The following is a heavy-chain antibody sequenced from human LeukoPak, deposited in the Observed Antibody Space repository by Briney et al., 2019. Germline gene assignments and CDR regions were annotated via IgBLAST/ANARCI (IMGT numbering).Heavy chain of an antibody. CDR3: ARGLGDHYSSKHWYYFDY. V-gene: IGHV3-53*01. CDR2: IYSSGNT. CDR1: GFTVSSNY. D-gene: IGHD6-13*01. J-gene: IGHJ4*02. Sequence: PGGSLRLSCAASGFTVSSNYMNWVRQAPGKGLEWVSIIYSSGNTYYADSVRGRFTISRDDSKNTLYLQMSSLRAEDTAVYYCARGLGDHYSSKHWYYFDYWGQGTLVTVSS.